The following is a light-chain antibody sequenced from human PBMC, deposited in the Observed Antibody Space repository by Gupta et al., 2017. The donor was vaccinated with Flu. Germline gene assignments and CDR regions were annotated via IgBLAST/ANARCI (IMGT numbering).Light chain of an antibody. CDR2: EGS. V-gene: IGLV2-23*01. J-gene: IGLJ3*02. CDR1: SSDVGSYNL. Sequence: QSALTQPASVSGSPGQSITISCPGTSSDVGSYNLVSWYQQHPGKAPKLMIYEGSKRPSGVSNRISVSKSGNTASLTISGLQADDDADYYCCSYAGSSTWVFGGGTKLTVL. CDR3: CSYAGSSTWV.